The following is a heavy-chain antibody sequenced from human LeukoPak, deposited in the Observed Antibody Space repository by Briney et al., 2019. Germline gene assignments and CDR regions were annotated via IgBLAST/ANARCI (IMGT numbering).Heavy chain of an antibody. CDR3: TRDQGEYYFDY. CDR1: GFTFSSCA. CDR2: ISYDGSNK. D-gene: IGHD3-10*01. V-gene: IGHV3-30-3*01. Sequence: GRSLRLSCAASGFTFSSCAMHWGRQAPGKGLEWVAVISYDGSNKYYADSVQGRFTISRDYSKNTLFLQMNSLRAEDTAVYFCTRDQGEYYFDYWGQGTLVTVSS. J-gene: IGHJ4*02.